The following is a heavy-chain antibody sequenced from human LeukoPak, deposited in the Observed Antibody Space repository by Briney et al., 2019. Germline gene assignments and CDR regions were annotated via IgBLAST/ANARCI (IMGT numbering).Heavy chain of an antibody. CDR3: AGSIAARPYYYYYMDV. CDR2: FDPEDGET. V-gene: IGHV1-24*01. J-gene: IGHJ6*03. CDR1: GYTLTELS. Sequence: ASVKVSCKVSGYTLTELSMHWVRQAPGKGLEWMGGFDPEDGETIYAQKFQGRVTMTEDTSTDTAYMELSSLRSEDTAVYYCAGSIAARPYYYYYMDVWGKGTTVTVSS. D-gene: IGHD6-6*01.